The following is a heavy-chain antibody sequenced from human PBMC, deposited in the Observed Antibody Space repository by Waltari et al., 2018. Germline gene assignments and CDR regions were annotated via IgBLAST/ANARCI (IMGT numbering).Heavy chain of an antibody. CDR3: ARDLMTRQAVPAAMVY. Sequence: QVQLVQSGAEVKKPGSSVKVSCKASGGTFSSYAISWVRQAPGQGLEWMGGIIPIFGTANYAQKFQGRVTITTDESTSTAYMELSSLRSEDTAVYYCARDLMTRQAVPAAMVYWGQGTLVTVSS. CDR1: GGTFSSYA. CDR2: IIPIFGTA. D-gene: IGHD2-2*01. J-gene: IGHJ4*02. V-gene: IGHV1-69*05.